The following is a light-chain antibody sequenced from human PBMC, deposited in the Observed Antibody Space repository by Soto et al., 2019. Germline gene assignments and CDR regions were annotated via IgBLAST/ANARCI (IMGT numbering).Light chain of an antibody. CDR3: YQYDNSVWR. V-gene: IGKV3-20*01. CDR1: QSVSTNN. Sequence: IVLTQSPGTLSSSPGERATLSCRASQSVSTNNLAWYQQRPGPTPRLLIYGASRRAAGIPERFSGSGSGTDFTITMSRLEPEDVAVYYCYQYDNSVWRFGQGTKVDIK. CDR2: GAS. J-gene: IGKJ1*01.